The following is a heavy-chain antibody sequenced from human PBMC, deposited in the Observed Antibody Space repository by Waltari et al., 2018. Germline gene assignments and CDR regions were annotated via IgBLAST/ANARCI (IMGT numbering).Heavy chain of an antibody. D-gene: IGHD6-6*01. CDR1: GGSISSSSYY. CDR3: ARPGLGQLVPDY. CDR2: IYYSGST. J-gene: IGHJ4*02. V-gene: IGHV4-39*01. Sequence: QLQLQESGPGLVKPSETLSLTCTVSGGSISSSSYYWGWIRQPPGKGLEWIGSIYYSGSTYYNPSLKSRVTISVDTSKNQFSLKLSSVTAADTAVYYCARPGLGQLVPDYWGQGTLVTVSS.